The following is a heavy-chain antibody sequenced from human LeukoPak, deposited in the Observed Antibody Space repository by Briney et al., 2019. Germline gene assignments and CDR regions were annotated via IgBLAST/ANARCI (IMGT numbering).Heavy chain of an antibody. CDR3: ARVRGAGDPRWFDP. CDR1: GGSISSSSYY. Sequence: SETLSLTCTVSGGSISSSSYYWGWIRQPPGKGLEWIGSIYYSGSTYYNPSLKSRVTISVDTSKNQFSLKLSSVTAADTAVYHCARVRGAGDPRWFDPWGQGTLVTVSS. J-gene: IGHJ5*02. D-gene: IGHD4-17*01. CDR2: IYYSGST. V-gene: IGHV4-39*01.